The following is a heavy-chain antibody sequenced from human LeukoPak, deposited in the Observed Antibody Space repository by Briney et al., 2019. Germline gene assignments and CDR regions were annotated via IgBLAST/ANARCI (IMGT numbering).Heavy chain of an antibody. CDR2: ISSSSSYI. Sequence: GGSLRLSCAASGFTFSSYSMNWVRQAPGKGLEWVSIISSSSSYIYYTDSVKGRFTVSRDNAKNLLYLQMNSLRVEDTAVYYCTRDGGRMDYWGQGTLVTVSS. CDR1: GFTFSSYS. CDR3: TRDGGRMDY. D-gene: IGHD3-16*01. J-gene: IGHJ4*02. V-gene: IGHV3-21*01.